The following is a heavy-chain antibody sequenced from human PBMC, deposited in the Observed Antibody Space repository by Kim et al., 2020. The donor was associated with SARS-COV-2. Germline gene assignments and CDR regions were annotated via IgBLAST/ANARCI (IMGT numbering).Heavy chain of an antibody. D-gene: IGHD6-6*01. V-gene: IGHV4-59*01. CDR2: IYYSGST. CDR1: GGSISSYY. CDR3: ARTPPLIAAQGHYYYYGMDV. J-gene: IGHJ6*02. Sequence: SETLSLTCTVSGGSISSYYWSWIRQPPGKGLEWIGYIYYSGSTNYNPSLKSRVTISVDTSKNQFSLKLSSVTAADTAVYYCARTPPLIAAQGHYYYYGMDVWGQGTTVTVSS.